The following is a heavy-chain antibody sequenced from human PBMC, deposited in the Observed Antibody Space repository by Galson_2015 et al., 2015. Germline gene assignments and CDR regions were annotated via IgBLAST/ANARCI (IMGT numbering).Heavy chain of an antibody. CDR1: GFTFSSYG. V-gene: IGHV3-33*01. CDR3: ARGGYGSGENYYYYGMDV. J-gene: IGHJ6*02. D-gene: IGHD3-10*01. Sequence: SLRLSCAASGFTFSSYGMHWVRQAPGKGLEWVAVIRYDGSNKYYADSVKGRFTISRDNSKNTLYLQMNSLRAEDTAVYYCARGGYGSGENYYYYGMDVWGQGTTVTVSS. CDR2: IRYDGSNK.